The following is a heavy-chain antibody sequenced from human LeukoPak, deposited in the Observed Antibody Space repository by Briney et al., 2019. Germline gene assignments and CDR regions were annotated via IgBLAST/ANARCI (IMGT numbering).Heavy chain of an antibody. J-gene: IGHJ6*03. CDR1: GFTFSSYA. CDR3: ANGAFRLYYIDV. CDR2: INTDGSST. D-gene: IGHD3-16*01. Sequence: GGSLRLSCAASGFTFSSYAMSWVRQAPGKGLVWVSRINTDGSSTNYADSVKGRFTISRDNAKNTVYLQMDSLRADDTAVYYCANGAFRLYYIDVWGKGTTVTVSS. V-gene: IGHV3-74*01.